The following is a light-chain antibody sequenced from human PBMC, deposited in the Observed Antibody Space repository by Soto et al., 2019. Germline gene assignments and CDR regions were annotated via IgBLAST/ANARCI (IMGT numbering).Light chain of an antibody. CDR2: DVT. J-gene: IGLJ6*01. CDR1: TTDIHDFNS. V-gene: IGLV2-14*01. CDR3: ASYTTTNILL. Sequence: QSALTQPASVSGSPGQSITISCPGPTTDIHDFNSISWYQHHPGKAPKLIAYDVTRRPSGVSRRFSGSKSGLTASLTISGLQAEDEADYFCASYTTTNILLFGTATKLTVL.